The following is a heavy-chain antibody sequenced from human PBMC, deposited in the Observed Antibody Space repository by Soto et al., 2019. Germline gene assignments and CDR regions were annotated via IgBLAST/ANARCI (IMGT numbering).Heavy chain of an antibody. Sequence: GGSLRLSCAASGFTFSDYYMSWIRQAPGKGLEWVSYISSSSSYTNYADSVKGRFTISRDNAKNSLYLQMNSLRAEDTAVYYCARDRYSSSSPLSGMDVWGQGTTVTVSS. CDR2: ISSSSSYT. D-gene: IGHD6-6*01. J-gene: IGHJ6*02. V-gene: IGHV3-11*06. CDR1: GFTFSDYY. CDR3: ARDRYSSSSPLSGMDV.